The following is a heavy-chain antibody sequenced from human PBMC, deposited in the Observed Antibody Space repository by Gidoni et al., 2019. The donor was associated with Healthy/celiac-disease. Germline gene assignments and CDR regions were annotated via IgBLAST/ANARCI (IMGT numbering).Heavy chain of an antibody. CDR2: IIPIFGTA. J-gene: IGHJ6*02. CDR1: GGTFRSYA. CDR3: ATPQAPTSLIFGYYYYGMDV. Sequence: QVQLVQSGAEVKKPGSSVKVSCKASGGTFRSYAISWVRQAPGQGLEWMGGIIPIFGTANYAQKFQGRVTITADESTSTAYMELSSLRSEDTAVYYCATPQAPTSLIFGYYYYGMDVWGQGTTVTVSS. V-gene: IGHV1-69*19. D-gene: IGHD3-3*01.